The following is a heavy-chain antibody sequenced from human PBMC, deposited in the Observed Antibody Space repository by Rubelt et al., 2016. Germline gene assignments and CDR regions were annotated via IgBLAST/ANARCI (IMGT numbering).Heavy chain of an antibody. V-gene: IGHV4-4*02. Sequence: GPGLVKPSGTLSLTCAVSGGSISSSNWWSWVRQPPGKGLEWIGEIYHSGSTNYNPSLKSRVTISVDTSKNQFSLKLSSVTAADTAVYYCARRREKYCSGGSCYSPHAFDIWGQGTMVTVSS. CDR1: GGSISSSNW. D-gene: IGHD2-15*01. CDR2: IYHSGST. J-gene: IGHJ3*02. CDR3: ARRREKYCSGGSCYSPHAFDI.